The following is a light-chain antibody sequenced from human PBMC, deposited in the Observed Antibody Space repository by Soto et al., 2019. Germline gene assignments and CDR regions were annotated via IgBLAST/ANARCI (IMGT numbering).Light chain of an antibody. J-gene: IGKJ1*01. CDR1: QSVSID. V-gene: IGKV3-15*01. Sequence: IVMTHSPATLSVSPWARATLSFRASQSVSIDLAWYQQTPGQAPRLLIYGASTRVTGIPVRFSGSASGTEFTLTISSLQSEDFTVYYCQQYNKWPLKFGQGTKVDIK. CDR2: GAS. CDR3: QQYNKWPLK.